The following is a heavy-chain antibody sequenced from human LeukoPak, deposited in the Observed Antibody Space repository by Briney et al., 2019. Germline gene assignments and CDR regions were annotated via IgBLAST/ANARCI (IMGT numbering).Heavy chain of an antibody. CDR2: ISSSSSYI. D-gene: IGHD2-15*01. CDR1: GFTFSSYS. CDR3: ARDTYCSGGSCYSGDSFDY. V-gene: IGHV3-21*01. J-gene: IGHJ4*02. Sequence: GGSLRLSCAASGFTFSSYSMNWVRQAPGKGLEWVSSISSSSSYIYYADSVKGRFTISRDNAKNSLYLQMNSLRAEDTAVYYCARDTYCSGGSCYSGDSFDYWGQGTLVTVSS.